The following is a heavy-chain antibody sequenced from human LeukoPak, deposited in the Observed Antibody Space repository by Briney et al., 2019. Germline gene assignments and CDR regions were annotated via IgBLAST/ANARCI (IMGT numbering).Heavy chain of an antibody. J-gene: IGHJ4*02. Sequence: GGSLRLSCAASGFTFSSYWMNWVRQAPGKGLEWVANIKQDGSEKYYVDSVKGRFTISRDNAKNSLYLQMNSLRAEDTAVYYCAKEIVYSNYYFDYWGQGTLVTVSS. V-gene: IGHV3-7*01. CDR3: AKEIVYSNYYFDY. CDR2: IKQDGSEK. CDR1: GFTFSSYW. D-gene: IGHD4-11*01.